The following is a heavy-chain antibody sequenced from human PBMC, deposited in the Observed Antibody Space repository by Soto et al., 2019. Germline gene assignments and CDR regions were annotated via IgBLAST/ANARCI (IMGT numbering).Heavy chain of an antibody. CDR2: LYTGGST. Sequence: SGGGLIQPGGSLRLSCVASGFSVTSNYMTWVRQAPGKGLEWVSILYTGGSTYYSDSVKGRSTISRDTPKNTVFLQLNSLRAEDTAIYYCARATRYFGSFDSWGQGTLVSVAS. CDR3: ARATRYFGSFDS. V-gene: IGHV3-53*01. D-gene: IGHD2-2*01. CDR1: GFSVTSNY. J-gene: IGHJ4*02.